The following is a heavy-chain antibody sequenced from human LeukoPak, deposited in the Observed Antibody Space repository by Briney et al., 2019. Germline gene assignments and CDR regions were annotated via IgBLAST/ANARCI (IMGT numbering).Heavy chain of an antibody. CDR2: ISWNSGNI. D-gene: IGHD4-17*01. V-gene: IGHV3-9*03. CDR3: ANGQTIITMTTFDY. J-gene: IGHJ4*02. Sequence: GGSLRLSCAASGFTFHDYAMHWVRQAPGKGLEWVSGISWNSGNIVYADSVKGRFTISRDNAKNSLYLQMDSLRAEEMALYYCANGQTIITMTTFDYSGQGTLVTVSS. CDR1: GFTFHDYA.